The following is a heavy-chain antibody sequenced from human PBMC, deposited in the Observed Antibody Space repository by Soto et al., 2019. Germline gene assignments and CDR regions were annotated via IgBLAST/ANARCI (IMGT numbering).Heavy chain of an antibody. CDR1: GFTFSGSA. D-gene: IGHD3-22*01. CDR2: IRSKANSYAT. V-gene: IGHV3-73*01. Sequence: GGSLRLSCAASGFTFSGSAMHWVRQASGKGLEWVGRIRSKANSYATAYAASVKGRFTISRDDSKNTAYLQMNSLKTEDTAVYYCTRHVEGRQYYYDRSGYPGDAFDMWGKGTMVTVS. J-gene: IGHJ3*02. CDR3: TRHVEGRQYYYDRSGYPGDAFDM.